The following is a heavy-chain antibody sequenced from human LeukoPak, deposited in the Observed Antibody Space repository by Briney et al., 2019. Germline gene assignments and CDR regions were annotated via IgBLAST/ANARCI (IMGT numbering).Heavy chain of an antibody. J-gene: IGHJ3*02. Sequence: GGSLRPSCAASGFTFSSYGMHWVRQAPGKGLEWVAVISYDGSNKYYADSVKGRFTISRDNSKNTLYLQMNSLRAEDTAVYYCAKDSLSSSSFDIWGQGTMVTVSS. CDR2: ISYDGSNK. CDR3: AKDSLSSSSFDI. CDR1: GFTFSSYG. V-gene: IGHV3-30*18.